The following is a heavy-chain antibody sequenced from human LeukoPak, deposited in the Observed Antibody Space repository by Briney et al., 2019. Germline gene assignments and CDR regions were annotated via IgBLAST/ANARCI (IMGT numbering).Heavy chain of an antibody. CDR2: IYTSGST. V-gene: IGHV4-61*02. D-gene: IGHD3-10*01. CDR3: ARGGVWFGANRVYYYYYMDV. CDR1: GASISSGSYF. Sequence: SETLSLTCTVSGASISSGSYFWSWLRQPAGKGLEWIGRIYTSGSTNYNPPLKSRVTISVDTSKNQFSLQLSSVTAADTAVYYCARGGVWFGANRVYYYYYMDVWGKGTTVTVSS. J-gene: IGHJ6*03.